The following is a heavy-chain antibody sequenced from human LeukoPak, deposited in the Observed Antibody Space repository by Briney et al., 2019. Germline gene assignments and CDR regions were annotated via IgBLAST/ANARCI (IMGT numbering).Heavy chain of an antibody. CDR1: GGSISSYY. D-gene: IGHD6-13*01. J-gene: IGHJ6*02. V-gene: IGHV4-4*07. CDR2: IYTSGST. Sequence: PSETLSLTCTVSGGSISSYYWSWIRQPAGKGLEWIGRIYTSGSTNYNPSLKSRVTMSVDTSKNQFSLKLSSVTAADTAVYYCASSSSSWFSTRYYYGTDVWGQGTTVTVSS. CDR3: ASSSSSWFSTRYYYGTDV.